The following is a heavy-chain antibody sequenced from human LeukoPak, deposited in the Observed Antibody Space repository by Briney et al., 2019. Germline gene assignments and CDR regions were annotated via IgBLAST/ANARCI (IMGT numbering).Heavy chain of an antibody. CDR1: GFSFSTSS. CDR3: YRSAGY. CDR2: IRGSSTTI. J-gene: IGHJ4*02. V-gene: IGHV3-48*04. Sequence: GGSLRLSCAASGFSFSTSSMSWVRQTPGKGLEWISYIRGSSTTIYYADSVKGRFTLSRDNAKNTLYLQMNSLRAEDTAVYYCYRSAGYWGQGTLVTVSS. D-gene: IGHD1-14*01.